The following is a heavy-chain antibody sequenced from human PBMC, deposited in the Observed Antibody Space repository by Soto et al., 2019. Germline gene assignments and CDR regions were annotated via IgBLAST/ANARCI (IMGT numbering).Heavy chain of an antibody. V-gene: IGHV2-5*02. CDR3: AHSFYERTLYYFDY. D-gene: IGHD5-12*01. CDR1: GFSLSTSGVG. Sequence: QITLKESGPTLVKPTQTLTLTCTFSGFSLSTSGVGVGWIRQPPGKALEWLALIYWADDKRYSPSLKSRLTITKDTSKDQVVLTMTNIDPVDTATYYCAHSFYERTLYYFDYWGQGTLVTVSS. J-gene: IGHJ4*02. CDR2: IYWADDK.